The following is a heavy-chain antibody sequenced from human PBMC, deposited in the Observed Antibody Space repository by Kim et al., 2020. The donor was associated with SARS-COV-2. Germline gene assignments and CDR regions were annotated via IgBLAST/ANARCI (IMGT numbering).Heavy chain of an antibody. CDR3: ARDTEDSSSHFDY. J-gene: IGHJ4*02. V-gene: IGHV3-48*03. CDR1: GFTFSNYE. D-gene: IGHD6-6*01. Sequence: GGSLRLSCAASGFTFSNYEMNWVRQAPGKGLEWVSYISSSGSTIYYADSVKGRFTISRDNAKNSLYLQMNSLRAEDTAVYYCARDTEDSSSHFDYWGQGTLVTVSS. CDR2: ISSSGSTI.